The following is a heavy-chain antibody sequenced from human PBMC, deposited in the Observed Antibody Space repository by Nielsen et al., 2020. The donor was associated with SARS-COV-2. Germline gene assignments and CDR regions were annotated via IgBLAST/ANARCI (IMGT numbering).Heavy chain of an antibody. CDR1: GFTFSSYA. D-gene: IGHD1-1*01. CDR2: INSDGSST. V-gene: IGHV3-74*01. CDR3: AREESNWKPDAFDI. J-gene: IGHJ3*02. Sequence: GESLKISCAASGFTFSSYAMSWVRQAPGKGLVWVSRINSDGSSTSYADSVKGRFTISRDNAKNTLYLQMNSLRAEDTAVYYCAREESNWKPDAFDIWGQGTMVTVSS.